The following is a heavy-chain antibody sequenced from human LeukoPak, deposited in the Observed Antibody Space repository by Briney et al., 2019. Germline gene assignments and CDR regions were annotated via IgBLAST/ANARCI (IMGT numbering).Heavy chain of an antibody. Sequence: ASVKVSCKASGYTFTSYYMHWVRQAPGKGLEWMGGFDPEDGETIYAQKFQGRVTMTEDTSTDTAYMELSSLRSEDTAVYYCATALGITGTTFDYWGQGPLVTVSS. CDR3: ATALGITGTTFDY. CDR1: GYTFTSYY. CDR2: FDPEDGET. J-gene: IGHJ4*02. D-gene: IGHD1-20*01. V-gene: IGHV1-24*01.